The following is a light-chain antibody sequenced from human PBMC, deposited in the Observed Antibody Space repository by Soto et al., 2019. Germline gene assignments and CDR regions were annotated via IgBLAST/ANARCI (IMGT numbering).Light chain of an antibody. V-gene: IGKV3-20*01. J-gene: IGKJ2*01. CDR3: QQYGISPYT. CDR1: QSVSSSY. Sequence: EIVLTQSPGTLSLSPGERATLSCRASQSVSSSYLAWYQQKPGQAPRLLIYDASSRATGIPDRFSGSGSGKDFTLSISRLEPEDFAVFYCQQYGISPYTFGQGTKLEIK. CDR2: DAS.